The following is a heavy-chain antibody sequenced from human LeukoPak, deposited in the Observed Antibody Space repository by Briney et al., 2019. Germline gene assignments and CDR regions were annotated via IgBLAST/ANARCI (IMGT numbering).Heavy chain of an antibody. CDR1: GFTFSGFS. J-gene: IGHJ4*02. V-gene: IGHV3-48*01. CDR2: ISTSSRST. Sequence: GGSLRLSCTASGFTFSGFSMHWVRQAPGKGLEWLSYISTSSRSTYYADSVKGRFTISRDNAKNTLFLDMHSLRPGDSAVYYCARSAVRGVACDYWGQGTPLTVSS. CDR3: ARSAVRGVACDY. D-gene: IGHD3-10*01.